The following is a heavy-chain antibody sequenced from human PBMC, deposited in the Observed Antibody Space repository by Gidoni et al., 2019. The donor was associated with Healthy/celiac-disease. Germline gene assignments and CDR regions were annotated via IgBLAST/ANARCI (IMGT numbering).Heavy chain of an antibody. CDR1: GFTFSSYS. Sequence: EVQLVESGGGMVKPGGSRRLSCADSGFTFSSYSMSWVRQAPGKGLVWVSSISSSSSYIYYADSVKGRFTISRDNAKNSLYLQMNSLSAEDTAVYYCAPHPGLRSAPFDYWGQGTLVTVSS. CDR2: ISSSSSYI. J-gene: IGHJ4*02. D-gene: IGHD6-25*01. CDR3: APHPGLRSAPFDY. V-gene: IGHV3-21*01.